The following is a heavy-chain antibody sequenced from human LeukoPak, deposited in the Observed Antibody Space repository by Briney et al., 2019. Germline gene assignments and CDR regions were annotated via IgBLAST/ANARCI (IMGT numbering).Heavy chain of an antibody. V-gene: IGHV3-7*01. CDR2: IKQGGSEK. D-gene: IGHD1-26*01. CDR3: ALTEWDRDY. J-gene: IGHJ4*02. CDR1: GFTFTNYA. Sequence: GGSLRLSCVASGFTFTNYAMSWVRQAPGKGLEWVANIKQGGSEKYYVDSVKGRFTISRDNAKNSLYLQMNSLRAEDTAVYYCALTEWDRDYWGQGTLVTVSS.